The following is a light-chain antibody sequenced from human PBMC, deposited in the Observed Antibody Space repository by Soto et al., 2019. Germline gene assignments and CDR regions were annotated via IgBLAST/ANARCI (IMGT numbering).Light chain of an antibody. Sequence: EVVLTQSPGTLSVSPGERATLSCRASQSLSSSFLAWYQQKPGQAPRLLIYGASTRATGIPARFSGSGSGTEFTLTISSLQSEDFAVYYCQQYNNWPPVTFGQGTKVDIK. CDR1: QSLSSS. J-gene: IGKJ1*01. V-gene: IGKV3-15*01. CDR3: QQYNNWPPVT. CDR2: GAS.